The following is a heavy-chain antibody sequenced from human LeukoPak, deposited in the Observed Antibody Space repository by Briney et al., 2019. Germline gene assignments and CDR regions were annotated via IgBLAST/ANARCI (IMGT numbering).Heavy chain of an antibody. Sequence: ASVKVSCKASGYIFTGYYLSWVRQAPGQGLEWMGWINPNGGATRYAQKFQGRVTLTRDTSIRTTYMELSSLTSDDTAVYYCARDERYSDADHHYPDLGYWGQGTLVTVSS. V-gene: IGHV1-2*02. CDR3: ARDERYSDADHHYPDLGY. CDR2: INPNGGAT. D-gene: IGHD3-16*01. CDR1: GYIFTGYY. J-gene: IGHJ4*02.